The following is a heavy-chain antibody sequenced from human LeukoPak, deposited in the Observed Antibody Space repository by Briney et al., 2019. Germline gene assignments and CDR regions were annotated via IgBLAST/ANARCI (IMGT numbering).Heavy chain of an antibody. CDR1: GFTFSSYG. D-gene: IGHD3-10*01. CDR3: AKEDYNGPGSYYNY. V-gene: IGHV3-30*18. Sequence: VGSLRLSCAASGFTFSSYGMHWVRQAPGKGLEWVAVISYDGSLKFYADSVKGRFTISRDNPKNTLYLQMNSLRAEDTAVYYCAKEDYNGPGSYYNYWGQGTLVTVSS. J-gene: IGHJ4*02. CDR2: ISYDGSLK.